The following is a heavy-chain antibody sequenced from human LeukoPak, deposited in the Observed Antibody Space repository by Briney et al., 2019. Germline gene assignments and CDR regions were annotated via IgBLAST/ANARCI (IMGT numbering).Heavy chain of an antibody. CDR2: INSDGSST. CDR3: ARGGGHYAFDI. J-gene: IGHJ3*02. CDR1: GFTFSSYW. Sequence: GGSQRLSCAASGFTFSSYWMHWVRQAPGKGLVWVSRINSDGSSTSYADSVKGRFTISRDNAKNTLYLQMNSLRAEDTAVYHCARGGGHYAFDIWGQGTMVTVSS. V-gene: IGHV3-74*01. D-gene: IGHD3-16*01.